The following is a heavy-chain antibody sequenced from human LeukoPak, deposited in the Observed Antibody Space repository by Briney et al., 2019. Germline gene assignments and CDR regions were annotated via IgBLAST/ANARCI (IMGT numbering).Heavy chain of an antibody. CDR1: GGSISSYY. CDR3: GRVRGSGWYEFDD. D-gene: IGHD6-13*01. CDR2: IYNSGST. J-gene: IGHJ4*02. V-gene: IGHV4-59*01. Sequence: SGTLSLTCTVSGGSISSYYWTWIRQPPGKGLEWIGSIYNSGSTYSNPSLKRPVTLSVDTSKNPFSIKLSTVTDANTPAYHCGRVRGSGWYEFDDWGQGTLVTVSS.